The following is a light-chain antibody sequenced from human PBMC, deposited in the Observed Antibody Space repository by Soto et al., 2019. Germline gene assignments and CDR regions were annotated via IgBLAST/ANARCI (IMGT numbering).Light chain of an antibody. Sequence: QSALTQPASVPGSPGQSITISCTGTTSDVGGYNYVSWYQQHPGKVPKLLIHEVSNRPSGVSNRFSGSKSGNTASLTISGLQAEDEADYYCLSKTSSISYVFGTGTKV. CDR3: LSKTSSISYV. J-gene: IGLJ1*01. CDR2: EVS. CDR1: TSDVGGYNY. V-gene: IGLV2-14*01.